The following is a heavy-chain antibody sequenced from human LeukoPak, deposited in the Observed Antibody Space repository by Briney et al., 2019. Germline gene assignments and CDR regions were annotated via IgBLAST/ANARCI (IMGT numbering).Heavy chain of an antibody. Sequence: SETLSLTCTVSGYSISSGYFWGWMRQPPGKGLEWIGSIYQSETAHYKPSLKSRVTISLDKSRNHFSLKLTSVTAADSAVYYCARRSPYSTGWSSYFDYWGQGALVTVSS. V-gene: IGHV4-38-2*02. CDR1: GYSISSGYF. D-gene: IGHD6-19*01. CDR3: ARRSPYSTGWSSYFDY. CDR2: IYQSETA. J-gene: IGHJ4*02.